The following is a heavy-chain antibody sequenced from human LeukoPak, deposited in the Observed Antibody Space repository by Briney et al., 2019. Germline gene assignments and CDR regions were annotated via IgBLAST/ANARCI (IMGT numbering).Heavy chain of an antibody. CDR2: ISHDGSNK. CDR1: GFTFSSYG. CDR3: AKDRGIAVAVDY. V-gene: IGHV3-30*18. Sequence: GGSLRLSCAASGFTFSSYGMHWVRQAPGKGLEWVAVISHDGSNKYYADSVKGRFTISRDNSRNTLYLQMNSLRAEDTAVYYCAKDRGIAVAVDYWGQGTLVTVSS. J-gene: IGHJ4*02. D-gene: IGHD6-19*01.